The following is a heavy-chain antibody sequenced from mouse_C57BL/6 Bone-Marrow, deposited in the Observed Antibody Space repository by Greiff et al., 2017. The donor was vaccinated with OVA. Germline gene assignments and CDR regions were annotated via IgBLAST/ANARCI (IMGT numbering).Heavy chain of an antibody. CDR2: INPNYGTT. Sequence: VVKPGASVKISCKASGYSFTDYNMNWVKQSNGKSLEWIGVINPNYGTTSYNQKFKGKATLTADQSSSTAYMQLNSLTSEDSAVYYCARWGQRAWFAYWGQGTLVTVSA. CDR1: GYSFTDYN. J-gene: IGHJ3*01. CDR3: ARWGQRAWFAY. V-gene: IGHV1-39*01.